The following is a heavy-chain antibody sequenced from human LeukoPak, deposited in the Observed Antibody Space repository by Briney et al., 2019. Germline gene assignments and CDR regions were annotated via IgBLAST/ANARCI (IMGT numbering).Heavy chain of an antibody. Sequence: GGSLRLSCAASGFTFSRYSMNWVRQAPGKGLEWVSSISSSSSYIYYADSVKGRFTISRDNAKNSLYLQMNSLRAEDTAVYYCARGAQWELSDYFFDYWGQGTLVTVSS. D-gene: IGHD1-26*01. V-gene: IGHV3-21*01. CDR2: ISSSSSYI. J-gene: IGHJ4*02. CDR1: GFTFSRYS. CDR3: ARGAQWELSDYFFDY.